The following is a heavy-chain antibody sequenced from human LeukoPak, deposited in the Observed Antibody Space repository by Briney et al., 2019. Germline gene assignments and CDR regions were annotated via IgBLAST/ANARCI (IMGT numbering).Heavy chain of an antibody. CDR2: INHSGST. Sequence: SGTLSLTCAVYGGSFSGYNWNWIRQAPGKGLEWIGEINHSGSTNYNPSLKSRVTISVDTSKNQFSLKLSSVTAADTAVYYCARGPPYYYGSGSPEGAFDYWGQGTLVTVSS. V-gene: IGHV4-34*01. CDR3: ARGPPYYYGSGSPEGAFDY. D-gene: IGHD3-10*01. CDR1: GGSFSGYN. J-gene: IGHJ4*02.